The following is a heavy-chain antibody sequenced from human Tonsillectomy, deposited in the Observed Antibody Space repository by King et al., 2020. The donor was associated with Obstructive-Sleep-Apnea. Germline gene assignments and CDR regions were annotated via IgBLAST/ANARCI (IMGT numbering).Heavy chain of an antibody. CDR1: GFTVSSNY. V-gene: IGHV3-66*01. J-gene: IGHJ4*02. CDR2: LYSGGST. CDR3: ARVGLHCDYEHFFKEYYFDY. Sequence: VQLVESEGGLVQPGGSLRLSCAASGFTVSSNYMSWVRQAPGKGLEWVSVLYSGGSTYYADTVMSRFTISRDNSKNTLHLQMNSVRDEYTAVYYCARVGLHCDYEHFFKEYYFDYWGQGTLVTVSS. D-gene: IGHD4-17*01.